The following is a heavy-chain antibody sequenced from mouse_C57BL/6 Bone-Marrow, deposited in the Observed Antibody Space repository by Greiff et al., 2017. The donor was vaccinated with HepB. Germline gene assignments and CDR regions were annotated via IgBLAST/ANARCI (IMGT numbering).Heavy chain of an antibody. V-gene: IGHV1-82*01. CDR3: AREGGNYVKTWFAY. CDR1: GYAFSSSW. Sequence: LQESGPELVKPGASVKISCKASGYAFSSSWMNWVKQRPGKGLEWIGRIYPGDGDTNYNGKFKGKATLTADKSSSTAYMQLSSLTSEDSAVYFCAREGGNYVKTWFAYWGQGTLVTVSA. D-gene: IGHD2-1*01. CDR2: IYPGDGDT. J-gene: IGHJ3*01.